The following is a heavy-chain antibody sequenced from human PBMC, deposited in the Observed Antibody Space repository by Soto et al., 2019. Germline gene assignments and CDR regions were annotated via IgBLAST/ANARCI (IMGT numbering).Heavy chain of an antibody. Sequence: ASVKVSCKASGYTFSNYDMNWVRQATGQGPEWIGWMNPNTGDTGYAQKFQGRVTLTRDISTTTAYMELSSLRSEDTAVYYCAKVSRKGSAIDFAYWGQGTLVTVSS. V-gene: IGHV1-8*01. CDR3: AKVSRKGSAIDFAY. CDR1: GYTFSNYD. D-gene: IGHD3-10*01. J-gene: IGHJ4*02. CDR2: MNPNTGDT.